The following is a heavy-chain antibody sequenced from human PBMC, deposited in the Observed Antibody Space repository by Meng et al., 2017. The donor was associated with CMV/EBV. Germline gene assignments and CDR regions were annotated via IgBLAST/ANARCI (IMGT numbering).Heavy chain of an antibody. J-gene: IGHJ6*02. D-gene: IGHD2-2*01. CDR1: GFTFSSYD. CDR2: IGTAGDK. V-gene: IGHV3-13*01. Sequence: GGSLRLSCAASGFTFSSYDMHWVRQATGKGLEWVSAIGTAGDKYYPGSVKGRFTISRENAKNSLYLQMNSLRAGDTAVYYCARGSSTSSGGVYYYYGMDVWGQGTTVTVSS. CDR3: ARGSSTSSGGVYYYYGMDV.